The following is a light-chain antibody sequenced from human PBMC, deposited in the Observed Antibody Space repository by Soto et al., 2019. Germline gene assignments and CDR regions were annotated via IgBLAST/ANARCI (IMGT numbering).Light chain of an antibody. CDR2: GVS. CDR1: QSIISRY. J-gene: IGKJ1*01. V-gene: IGKV3-20*01. Sequence: EIVLTQSPGTLSLSPGERATLSCRASQSIISRYLAWYQHKPGQAPSLLIYGVSNRATGIPERFSGSGSGTEFTLTISSLQPDDFATYYCQHYNSYSEAFGQGTKVDNK. CDR3: QHYNSYSEA.